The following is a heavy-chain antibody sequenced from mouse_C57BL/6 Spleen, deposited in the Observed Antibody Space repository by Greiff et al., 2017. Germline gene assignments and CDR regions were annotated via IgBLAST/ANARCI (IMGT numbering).Heavy chain of an antibody. CDR1: GYAFSSYW. Sequence: QVQLQQSGAELVKPGASVKLSCNASGYAFSSYWMYWVKQRPGQGLEWIGQIYPGNGDTNYNGKFKGKATMTADKSSSTAYIQLSNLTSEDYAIYFCARDDGLCDYWGQGTTLTVSS. CDR2: IYPGNGDT. V-gene: IGHV1-80*01. CDR3: ARDDGLCDY. D-gene: IGHD2-3*01. J-gene: IGHJ2*01.